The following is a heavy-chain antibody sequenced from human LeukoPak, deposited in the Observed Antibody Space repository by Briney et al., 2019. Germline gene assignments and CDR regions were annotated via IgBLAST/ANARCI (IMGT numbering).Heavy chain of an antibody. CDR1: GFTFSSYS. CDR2: ISSSSSYI. CDR3: AREARGGEYDFWSGPDY. D-gene: IGHD3-3*01. J-gene: IGHJ4*02. Sequence: PGGSLRLSCAASGFTFSSYSMNWVRQAPGKGLEWVSSISSSSSYIYYADSVKGRFTISRDNAKNSLYLQMNSLRAEDTAVYYCAREARGGEYDFWSGPDYWGQGTLVTVSS. V-gene: IGHV3-21*01.